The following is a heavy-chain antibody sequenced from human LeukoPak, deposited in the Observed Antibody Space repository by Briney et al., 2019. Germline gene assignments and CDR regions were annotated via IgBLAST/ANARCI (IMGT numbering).Heavy chain of an antibody. CDR1: GGSISSYY. Sequence: SETLSLTCTVSGGSISSYYWSWIRQPPGKGLEWIGYIYYSGSTNYNPSLKSRVTISVDTSKNQFSLKLSSVTAADTAVYYCARTVTPFDYWGQGTLVTVSS. V-gene: IGHV4-59*01. CDR2: IYYSGST. D-gene: IGHD4-17*01. CDR3: ARTVTPFDY. J-gene: IGHJ4*02.